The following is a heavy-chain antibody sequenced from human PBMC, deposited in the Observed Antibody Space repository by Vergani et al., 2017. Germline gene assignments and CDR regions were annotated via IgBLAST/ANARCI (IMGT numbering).Heavy chain of an antibody. D-gene: IGHD3-16*01. Sequence: QVQLQESGPGLVKPSQTLSLTCTVSGSSISSGGYYWSWLRQHPGKGLEWIGYTYYSGSTYYNPSLKSRVTISVDTSKNQFSLKLSSVTAADTAVYYCARDPDEGGYFDYWGQGTLVTVSS. J-gene: IGHJ4*02. CDR1: GSSISSGGYY. CDR3: ARDPDEGGYFDY. V-gene: IGHV4-31*03. CDR2: TYYSGST.